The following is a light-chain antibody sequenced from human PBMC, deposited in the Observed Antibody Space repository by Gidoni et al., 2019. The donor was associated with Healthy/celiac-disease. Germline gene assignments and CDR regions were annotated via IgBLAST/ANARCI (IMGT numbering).Light chain of an antibody. CDR1: QSISSY. Sequence: DIQMTQSPSSLSASVGDRVTITCRASQSISSYLNWYQQKPGKAPKLLIYAASSLQSGVPSRCSGSGSGTDFTLTISSLQPEDFATYYCQQSYSTPYTFXXXTKLEIK. CDR2: AAS. V-gene: IGKV1-39*01. J-gene: IGKJ2*01. CDR3: QQSYSTPYT.